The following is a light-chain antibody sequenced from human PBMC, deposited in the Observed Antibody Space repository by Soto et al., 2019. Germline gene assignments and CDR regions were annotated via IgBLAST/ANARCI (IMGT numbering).Light chain of an antibody. CDR3: QVWDSRSDHWV. CDR2: DYS. Sequence: SYELTQPPSVSVAPGQTARITCGGNDLGAKSVHWYQQRPGQAPVLVVSDYSDRPSRIPERFSDSNSGNTATLTISRVEARDEADYYCQVWDSRSDHWVFGGGTKVTVL. CDR1: DLGAKS. J-gene: IGLJ3*02. V-gene: IGLV3-21*02.